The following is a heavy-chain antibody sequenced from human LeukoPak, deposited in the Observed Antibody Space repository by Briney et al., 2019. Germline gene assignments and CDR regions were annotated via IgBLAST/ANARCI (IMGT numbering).Heavy chain of an antibody. D-gene: IGHD5-24*01. Sequence: PSETLSLTCAVSGYSISSGYYWGWIRQSPGKVLEWIGYIHYSGTINYNPSLNSRVTISLDTSRDQFSLNVSSVTAADTAVYYCARGEMMGLDYWGQGALVTVSS. V-gene: IGHV4-61*01. CDR3: ARGEMMGLDY. CDR2: IHYSGTI. CDR1: GYSISSGYY. J-gene: IGHJ4*02.